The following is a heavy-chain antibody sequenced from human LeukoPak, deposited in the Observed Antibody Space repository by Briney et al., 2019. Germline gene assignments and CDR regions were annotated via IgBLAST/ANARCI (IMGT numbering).Heavy chain of an antibody. J-gene: IGHJ4*02. CDR1: GGTFSSYA. D-gene: IGHD2-15*01. CDR3: ARGPCSGGSCYLDLLDY. CDR2: IIPIFGTA. Sequence: SVKVSCKASGGTFSSYAISWVRQAPGQGLEWMGGIIPIFGTANYAQKFQGRVTITADESTSTAYMELSSLRSEDTAVYYCARGPCSGGSCYLDLLDYWGQGTLVTVPS. V-gene: IGHV1-69*13.